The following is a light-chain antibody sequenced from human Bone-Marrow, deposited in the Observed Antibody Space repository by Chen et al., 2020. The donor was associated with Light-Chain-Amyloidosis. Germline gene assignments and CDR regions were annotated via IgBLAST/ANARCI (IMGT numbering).Light chain of an antibody. J-gene: IGKJ5*01. CDR1: QRISNY. Sequence: LQTTQSPSSLSASRGDRVTITCRASQRISNYLNWYQQKPGKAPKLLIHAASTLQSGVPLRFSGSGSGTDFILTISSVQPEDFAIYYCQQSYSMSSITFGQGTRLEIK. V-gene: IGKV1-39*01. CDR2: AAS. CDR3: QQSYSMSSIT.